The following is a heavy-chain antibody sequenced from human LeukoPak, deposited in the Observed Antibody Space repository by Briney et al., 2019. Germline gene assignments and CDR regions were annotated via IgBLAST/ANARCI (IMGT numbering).Heavy chain of an antibody. V-gene: IGHV4-59*01. Sequence: YYWSWIRQPPGKGLEGIGYIYYSGSSNYNPSLKSRVTISVDTSKNQFSLKLSSVTAADTAVYYRASSSTSWYDAFDIWGQGTMVTVSS. CDR3: ASSSTSWYDAFDI. CDR2: IYYSGSS. J-gene: IGHJ3*02. D-gene: IGHD2-2*01. CDR1: YY.